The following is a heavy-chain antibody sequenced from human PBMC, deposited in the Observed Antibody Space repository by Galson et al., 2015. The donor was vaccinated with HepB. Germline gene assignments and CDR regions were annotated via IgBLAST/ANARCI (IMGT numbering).Heavy chain of an antibody. CDR2: INPNTGGT. CDR3: ARDGQEVLRFLEWLSYFDY. D-gene: IGHD3-3*01. Sequence: SVKVSCKASGYTFTGYYMHWVRQAPGQGLEWMGWINPNTGGTNYAQKFQGRVTMTRDTSISTAYMELSRLRSDDTAVYYCARDGQEVLRFLEWLSYFDYWGQGTLVTVSS. J-gene: IGHJ4*02. V-gene: IGHV1-2*02. CDR1: GYTFTGYY.